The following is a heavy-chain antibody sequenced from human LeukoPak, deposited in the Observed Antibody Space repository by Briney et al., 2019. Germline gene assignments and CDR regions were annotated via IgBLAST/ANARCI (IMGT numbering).Heavy chain of an antibody. V-gene: IGHV1-2*02. CDR3: ARDGDYGTGSYYRGCIDS. D-gene: IGHD3-10*01. CDR2: IHPRRGDT. J-gene: IGHJ4*02. CDR1: GYSFTAFY. Sequence: ASVKVSCKASGYSFTAFYIHWVRQAPGQGLEWMGWIHPRRGDTNYEQKFQGRVTMTRDTSINTAYLDLSSLRSDDTAVYYCARDGDYGTGSYYRGCIDSWGQGTPVTVSP.